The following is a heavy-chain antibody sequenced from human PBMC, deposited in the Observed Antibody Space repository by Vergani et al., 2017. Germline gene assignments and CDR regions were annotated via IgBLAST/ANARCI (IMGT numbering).Heavy chain of an antibody. CDR3: TTLMCRGVAQH. J-gene: IGHJ4*02. CDR1: GITFKNAW. D-gene: IGHD3-3*01. V-gene: IGHV3-15*01. Sequence: EVQVVESGGGLIKPGGSLRLSCVVSGITFKNAWINWVRQAPGKGLEWIGRIQSQLDGRTSEYAAAVKGRFIISRDDSQTTLYLQMNNLKMEDTARYYCTTLMCRGVAQHCGQVAQVTVSS. CDR2: IQSQLDGRTS.